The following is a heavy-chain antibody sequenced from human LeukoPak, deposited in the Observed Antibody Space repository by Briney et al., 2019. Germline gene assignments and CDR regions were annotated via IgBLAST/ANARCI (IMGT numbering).Heavy chain of an antibody. D-gene: IGHD1-26*01. CDR3: ARDFSGSYRGDFDY. CDR2: INPNSGGT. Sequence: ASVKVSCKASGYTFTGYYMHWVRQAPGQGLEWLGWINPNSGGTNYAQKFQGRVTMTRDTSISTAYMELSRLRSDDTAVYYCARDFSGSYRGDFDYWGQGTLVTVSS. V-gene: IGHV1-2*02. CDR1: GYTFTGYY. J-gene: IGHJ4*02.